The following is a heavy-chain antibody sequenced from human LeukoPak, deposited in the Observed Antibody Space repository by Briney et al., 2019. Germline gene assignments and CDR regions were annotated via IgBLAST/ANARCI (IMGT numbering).Heavy chain of an antibody. Sequence: GRSLRLSCAASGFTFSSYGMHWVRQAPGKGLEWVAVISYDGSNKYYADSVKGRFTISRDNSKNMLYLQMNSLRAEDTAVYYCAKDRGRYCSGGSCYSLDYWGQGTLVTVSS. CDR1: GFTFSSYG. V-gene: IGHV3-30*18. CDR2: ISYDGSNK. CDR3: AKDRGRYCSGGSCYSLDY. J-gene: IGHJ4*02. D-gene: IGHD2-15*01.